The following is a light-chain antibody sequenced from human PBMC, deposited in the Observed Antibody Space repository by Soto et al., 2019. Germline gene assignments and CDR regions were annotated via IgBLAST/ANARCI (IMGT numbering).Light chain of an antibody. V-gene: IGKV1-39*01. CDR3: QQSYSTPPMYT. Sequence: DIPMTQSPSSLSASVGDRVTITCRASQSISSYLNWYQQKPGKAPKLLIYAASSLQSGVPSRFRGSGSGTDFTLTISSLQPEDFATYYCQQSYSTPPMYTFGQGTKLEIK. CDR1: QSISSY. J-gene: IGKJ2*01. CDR2: AAS.